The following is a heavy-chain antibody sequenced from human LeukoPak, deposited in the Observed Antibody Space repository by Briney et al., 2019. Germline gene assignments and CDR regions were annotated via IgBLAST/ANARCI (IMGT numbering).Heavy chain of an antibody. V-gene: IGHV3-23*01. CDR3: ARSQGAIVPYYFDY. CDR1: GFTFSSYA. J-gene: IGHJ4*02. Sequence: GGSLRLSCAASGFTFSSYAMSWVRPAPGTGLERVSAISGSGGSTYYADSVKGRFTISRDNSKNTLYLQMNSLRAEDTAVYYCARSQGAIVPYYFDYWGQGTLVTVSS. CDR2: ISGSGGST. D-gene: IGHD1-26*01.